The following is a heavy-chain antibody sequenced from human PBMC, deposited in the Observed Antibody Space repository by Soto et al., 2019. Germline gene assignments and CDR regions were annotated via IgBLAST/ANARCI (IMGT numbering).Heavy chain of an antibody. CDR1: GGSISSGGYY. J-gene: IGHJ5*02. CDR2: IYYSGST. CDR3: ARGGGDIVLVPAANWFDP. V-gene: IGHV4-31*03. D-gene: IGHD2-2*01. Sequence: QVQLQESGPGLVKPSQTLSLTCTVSGGSISSGGYYWSWIRQHPGKGLEWIGYIYYSGSTYYNPSLKSRVTISVDTSKNQFSLKLSSVTAADTAVYYCARGGGDIVLVPAANWFDPWGQGTLVTVSS.